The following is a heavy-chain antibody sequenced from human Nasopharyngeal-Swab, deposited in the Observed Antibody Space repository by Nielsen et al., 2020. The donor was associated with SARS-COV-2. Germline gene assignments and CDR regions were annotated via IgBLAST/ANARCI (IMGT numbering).Heavy chain of an antibody. V-gene: IGHV3-23*01. CDR1: GSTFSNYA. D-gene: IGHD3-22*01. Sequence: GGSLRLSCVASGSTFSNYAMSWVRQAPGQGLAWPSTIKAHAFSTYYADSVRCRFTISRDNSQNTLFLQLNSLRAEDTAVYYGAKDQEPYYYDNSNYKYDFYMDVWGKGTTVTVSS. CDR3: AKDQEPYYYDNSNYKYDFYMDV. J-gene: IGHJ6*03. CDR2: IKAHAFST.